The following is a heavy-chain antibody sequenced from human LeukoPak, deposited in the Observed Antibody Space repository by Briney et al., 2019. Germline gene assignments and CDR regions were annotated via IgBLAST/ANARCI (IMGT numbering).Heavy chain of an antibody. J-gene: IGHJ4*02. D-gene: IGHD3-22*01. CDR3: ARDFYDSSGYYYDY. CDR1: GFTFSGYT. V-gene: IGHV3-23*01. CDR2: VSGSGDKT. Sequence: GGSLRLSCAASGFTFSGYTMSWVRQAPGKGLEWVSAVSGSGDKTYYADSVKGRFTISRDNSKGTLYLQMNSLRAKDTALYYCARDFYDSSGYYYDYWGQGTLVTVSS.